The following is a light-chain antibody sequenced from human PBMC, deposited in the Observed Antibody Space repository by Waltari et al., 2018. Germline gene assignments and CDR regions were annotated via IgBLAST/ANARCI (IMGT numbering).Light chain of an antibody. CDR3: QQTYSNFRT. J-gene: IGKJ1*01. CDR2: AAS. V-gene: IGKV1-39*01. CDR1: QRISSY. Sequence: DIQMTQSPSSLPASVGDSVTITCRASQRISSYLNWYQQKPGQAPKLLIYAASSLQSGVPSRFSGSGFGTDFTLTINSLQPEDFAVYYCQQTYSNFRTFGQGT.